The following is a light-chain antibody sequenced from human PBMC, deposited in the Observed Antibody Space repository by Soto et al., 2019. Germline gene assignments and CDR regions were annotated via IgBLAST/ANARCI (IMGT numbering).Light chain of an antibody. CDR3: SSYTANSNSYL. CDR2: DIT. J-gene: IGLJ1*01. V-gene: IGLV2-14*03. Sequence: QSALTQPASVSGSPGQSISISCTGTSTDVRSYKYVSWYQQHPGKAPKLLIYDITNRPSWVSDRFSGSKAGNTASLTISGLQSEDEADYYCSSYTANSNSYLFGTGTKLTVL. CDR1: STDVRSYKY.